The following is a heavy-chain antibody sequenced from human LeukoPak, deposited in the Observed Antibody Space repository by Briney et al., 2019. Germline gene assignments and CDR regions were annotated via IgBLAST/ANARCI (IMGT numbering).Heavy chain of an antibody. Sequence: PSETLSLTCTVSGGSTSSYYRSWIRQPAGKGLEWIGRIYTSGSTNYNPSLKSRVTMSVDTSKNQFSLKLSSVTAADTAVYYCARDTFDSSSWYVLEWGQASLVTVSS. V-gene: IGHV4-4*07. J-gene: IGHJ4*02. CDR1: GGSTSSYY. CDR3: ARDTFDSSSWYVLE. D-gene: IGHD6-13*01. CDR2: IYTSGST.